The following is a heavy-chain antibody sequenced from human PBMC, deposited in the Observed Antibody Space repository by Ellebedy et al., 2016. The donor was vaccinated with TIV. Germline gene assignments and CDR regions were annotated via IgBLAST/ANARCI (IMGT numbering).Heavy chain of an antibody. J-gene: IGHJ6*02. Sequence: ASVKVSCKTSGYTFNSYFLHWVRQAPGQGLDWTGIINPSGGSTTLAQKFQGRATMTRDTSTSTVYMDLRSLKSEDTAVYYCARDGTYGMDVWGQGTTVIVSS. V-gene: IGHV1-46*02. CDR3: ARDGTYGMDV. CDR2: INPSGGST. CDR1: GYTFNSYF.